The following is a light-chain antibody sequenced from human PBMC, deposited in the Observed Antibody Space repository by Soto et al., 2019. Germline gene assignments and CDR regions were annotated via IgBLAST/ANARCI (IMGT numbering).Light chain of an antibody. V-gene: IGLV1-47*01. CDR2: GNN. CDR3: ATWDDSLRGRV. Sequence: QSVLTQPPSASGTPGQRVTISCSGSSSNIGNNNVYWYQQLPGTAPKPLIYGNNQRPSGVPDRFSGSKSDTSASLAINGLRSEDEADYYCATWDDSLRGRVFGGGTKLTVL. J-gene: IGLJ3*02. CDR1: SSNIGNNN.